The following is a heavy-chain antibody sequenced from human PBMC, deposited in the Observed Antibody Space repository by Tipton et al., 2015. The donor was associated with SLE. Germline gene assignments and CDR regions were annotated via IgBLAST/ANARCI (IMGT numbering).Heavy chain of an antibody. CDR3: ARDPNAGPYCGGDCYS. CDR2: IIPIFGTA. J-gene: IGHJ4*02. CDR1: GGTFSSYA. Sequence: QSGAEVKKPGSSVKVSCKASGGTFSSYAISWVRQAPGQGLEWMGGIIPIFGTANYAQKFQGRVTITADESTSTAYMELSSLRSEDTAVYYCARDPNAGPYCGGDCYSWGQGTLVTVSS. V-gene: IGHV1-69*01. D-gene: IGHD2-21*01.